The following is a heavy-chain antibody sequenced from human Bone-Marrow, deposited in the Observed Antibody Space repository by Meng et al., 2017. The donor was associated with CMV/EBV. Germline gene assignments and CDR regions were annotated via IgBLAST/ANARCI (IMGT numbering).Heavy chain of an antibody. J-gene: IGHJ4*02. CDR3: ARDLWGMCQWELMYY. Sequence: ASVKVSCKASGYTFTNYYVHWVRQAPGQGLEWMGWIDPKSGGTKYAEKFQGRVTMTRDTSISTAYMEMSRLRSDDTAIYYCARDLWGMCQWELMYYWGQGILVTVSS. V-gene: IGHV1-2*02. CDR2: IDPKSGGT. CDR1: GYTFTNYY. D-gene: IGHD1-26*01.